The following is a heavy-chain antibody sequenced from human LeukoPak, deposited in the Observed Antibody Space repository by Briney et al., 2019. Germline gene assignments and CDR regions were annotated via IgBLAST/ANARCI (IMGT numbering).Heavy chain of an antibody. CDR1: GFTFSSYW. CDR2: IKQDGSEK. Sequence: PGGSLRLSCAASGFTFSSYWMSWVRQAPGKGLEWVANIKQDGSEKYYVDSVKGRFTISRDNAKNSLYLQMNSLGAEDTAVYYCARNYDFWSGYPHPNWFDPWGQGTLVTVSS. J-gene: IGHJ5*02. V-gene: IGHV3-7*03. D-gene: IGHD3-3*01. CDR3: ARNYDFWSGYPHPNWFDP.